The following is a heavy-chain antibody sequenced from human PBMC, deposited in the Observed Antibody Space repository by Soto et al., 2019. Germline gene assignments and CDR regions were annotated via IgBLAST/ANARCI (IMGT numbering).Heavy chain of an antibody. D-gene: IGHD4-17*01. V-gene: IGHV4-39*01. J-gene: IGHJ4*02. CDR2: IYYSGTT. Sequence: QLQLQESGPGLVKPSETLSLTCTVSGASISSSYYWGWIRQPPGKGLEWIGSIYYSGTTYYNPSLKSRVTISVDTSKNQFSLRLSSVTAADTALYYCARHSYDGHYDSNFDYWGQGALVTVSS. CDR1: GASISSSYY. CDR3: ARHSYDGHYDSNFDY.